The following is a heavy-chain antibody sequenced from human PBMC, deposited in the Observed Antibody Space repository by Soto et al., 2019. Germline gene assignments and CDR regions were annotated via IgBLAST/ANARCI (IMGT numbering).Heavy chain of an antibody. CDR2: IYYIGNT. D-gene: IGHD2-15*01. Sequence: SETLSLTCTVSGGSISTRSSYWGWIRQPPGKGLEWIGSIYYIGNTYYNPSLKSRVTISIDTSKTQFSPTLSSVTAADTAVYYCARNHCSGGSCYSRAWYMDVWGKGTTVTVSS. V-gene: IGHV4-39*01. CDR3: ARNHCSGGSCYSRAWYMDV. J-gene: IGHJ6*03. CDR1: GGSISTRSSY.